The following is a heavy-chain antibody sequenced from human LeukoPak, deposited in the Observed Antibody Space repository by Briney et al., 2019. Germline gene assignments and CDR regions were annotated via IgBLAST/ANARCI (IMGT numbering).Heavy chain of an antibody. CDR3: ARVGAYDFWSGYYKDYYYYGMDV. D-gene: IGHD3-3*01. CDR1: GFTFSSYS. Sequence: PGGSLRLSCAASGFTFSSYSMNWVRQAPGKGLEWVSSISSSSSYIYYADSVKGRFTISRDNAKNSLYLQMSSLRAEDTAVYYCARVGAYDFWSGYYKDYYYYGMDVWGQGTTVTVSS. J-gene: IGHJ6*02. V-gene: IGHV3-21*01. CDR2: ISSSSSYI.